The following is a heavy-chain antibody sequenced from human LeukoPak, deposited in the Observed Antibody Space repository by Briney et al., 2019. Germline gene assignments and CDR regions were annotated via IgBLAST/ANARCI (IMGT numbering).Heavy chain of an antibody. V-gene: IGHV4-39*01. CDR2: IYYSGST. J-gene: IGHJ4*02. Sequence: SETLSLTCTVSGGSISSSSYYWGWIRRPPGKGLEWIGSIYYSGSTYYNPSLQSRVTISVDTSENQFSLKLSSVTAADTAVYYCARSTVTTWVGDFDYWGQGTLVTVSS. D-gene: IGHD4-17*01. CDR1: GGSISSSSYY. CDR3: ARSTVTTWVGDFDY.